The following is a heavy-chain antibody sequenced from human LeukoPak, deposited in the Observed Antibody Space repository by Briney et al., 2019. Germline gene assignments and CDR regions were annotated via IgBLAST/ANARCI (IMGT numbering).Heavy chain of an antibody. V-gene: IGHV7-4-1*02. J-gene: IGHJ4*02. D-gene: IGHD6-13*01. CDR2: INTNTGNP. CDR1: GYTFTSYA. Sequence: GASVKVSCKASGYTFTSYAMNWVRQAPGQGLEWMGWINTNTGNPTYAQGFTGRFVLSLDTSVSTAYLQISSLKAEDTAVYYCAARGSRSEFDYWGQGTLVTVSS. CDR3: AARGSRSEFDY.